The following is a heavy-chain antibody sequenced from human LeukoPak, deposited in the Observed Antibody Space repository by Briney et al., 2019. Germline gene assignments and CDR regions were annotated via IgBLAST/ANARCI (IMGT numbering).Heavy chain of an antibody. J-gene: IGHJ4*02. CDR3: AREGDIVVVPAAPFDY. CDR2: IYTSGST. D-gene: IGHD2-2*01. CDR1: GGSLSSGSYY. Sequence: SETLSLTCTVSGGSLSSGSYYWSWIRQPAGKGLDWIGRIYTSGSTNYNPSLKSRVTISVDTSKNQFSLKLSSVTAADTAVYYCAREGDIVVVPAAPFDYWGQGTLVTVSS. V-gene: IGHV4-61*02.